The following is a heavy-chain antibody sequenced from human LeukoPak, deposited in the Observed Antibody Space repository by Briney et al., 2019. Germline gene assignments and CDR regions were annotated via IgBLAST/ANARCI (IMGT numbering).Heavy chain of an antibody. Sequence: GGSLRLSCAASGFTFSIFNMNWVRQAPGKGLEWVSYISSSGNSISYADSVKGRFTIFRDNGKNSLYLQMNSLRIDDTAVYFCARDVASWGGYTFAYWGQGTLVTVSS. CDR1: GFTFSIFN. CDR3: ARDVASWGGYTFAY. D-gene: IGHD5-12*01. V-gene: IGHV3-48*04. J-gene: IGHJ4*02. CDR2: ISSSGNSI.